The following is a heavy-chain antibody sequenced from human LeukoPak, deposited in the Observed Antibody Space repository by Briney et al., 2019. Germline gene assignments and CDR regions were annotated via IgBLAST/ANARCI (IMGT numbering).Heavy chain of an antibody. CDR2: ITPNADRT. CDR3: AIMHGYYDGSGYWVQ. V-gene: IGHV3-23*01. CDR1: GFTFGSYG. D-gene: IGHD3-22*01. Sequence: GGSLRLSCAASGFTFGSYGMSWVRQAPGKGLEWVSFITPNADRTSYADSVEGRFTISRNNPRNTLYMQMNSLRDEDTALYYCAIMHGYYDGSGYWVQWGQGTLVTVSS. J-gene: IGHJ1*01.